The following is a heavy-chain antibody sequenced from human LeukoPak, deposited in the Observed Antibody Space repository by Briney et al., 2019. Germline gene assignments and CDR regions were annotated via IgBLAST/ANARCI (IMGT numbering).Heavy chain of an antibody. CDR2: INPSGGST. D-gene: IGHD1-26*01. Sequence: GASVKVSCKASGYTFTSYYMHWVRQAPGQGLEWMGIINPSGGSTSYAQKFQGRVTMTRDMSTSTVHMELSSLRSEDTAVYYCASPLGSKWELLPDYWGQGTLVTVSS. CDR3: ASPLGSKWELLPDY. CDR1: GYTFTSYY. V-gene: IGHV1-46*01. J-gene: IGHJ4*02.